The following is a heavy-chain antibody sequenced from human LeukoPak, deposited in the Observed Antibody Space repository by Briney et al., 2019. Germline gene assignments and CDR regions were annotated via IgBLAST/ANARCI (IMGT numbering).Heavy chain of an antibody. CDR3: AYCGGDCYPARGGYYYMDV. CDR2: IYYSGST. J-gene: IGHJ6*03. Sequence: SETLSLTCTVSGGSISSSSYYWGWIRQPPGKGLEWIGSIYYSGSTYYNPSLKSRVTISVDTSKNQFSLKLTSVTAADTAVYYCAYCGGDCYPARGGYYYMDVWGKGTTVTVSS. V-gene: IGHV4-39*07. CDR1: GGSISSSSYY. D-gene: IGHD2-21*01.